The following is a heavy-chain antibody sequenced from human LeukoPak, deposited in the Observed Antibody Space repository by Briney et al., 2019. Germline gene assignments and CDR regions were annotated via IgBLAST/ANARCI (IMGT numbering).Heavy chain of an antibody. Sequence: TGGSLRLSCAASGFTFSSYWMHWVRQAPGKGLVWVSRINSDGSSTSYADSVKGRFTISRDNAKNTLYLQMNSLRAEDTAVYYCATESPGGVASDYWGQGTLVTVSS. D-gene: IGHD4-23*01. CDR2: INSDGSST. CDR3: ATESPGGVASDY. J-gene: IGHJ4*02. V-gene: IGHV3-74*01. CDR1: GFTFSSYW.